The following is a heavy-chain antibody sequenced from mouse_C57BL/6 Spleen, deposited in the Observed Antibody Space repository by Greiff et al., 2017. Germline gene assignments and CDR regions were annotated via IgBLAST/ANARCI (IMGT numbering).Heavy chain of an antibody. D-gene: IGHD1-1*01. J-gene: IGHJ2*01. Sequence: QVQLQQPGAELVKPGASVKLSCKASGYTFTSYWMQWVKQRPAQGLEWIGEIDPSDSYTNYNQKFKGKATLTVEPSSSTAYMQLSSLTSEDSAVPNGANLYYGSVYEGYWGQGTTLTVSS. CDR3: ANLYYGSVYEGY. CDR1: GYTFTSYW. CDR2: IDPSDSYT. V-gene: IGHV1-50*01.